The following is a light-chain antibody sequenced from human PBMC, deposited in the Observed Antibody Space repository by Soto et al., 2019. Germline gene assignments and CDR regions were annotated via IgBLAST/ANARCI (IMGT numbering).Light chain of an antibody. CDR1: QSISRY. CDR3: QQRTNWPIT. CDR2: DAS. J-gene: IGKJ5*01. V-gene: IGKV3-11*01. Sequence: EIVLTQSPATLSLSPGERATLSCRASQSISRYLAWYQQKPGQAPRLLIYDASNRATAIPARFSGSGSGTDFTLTISSLEPKDFAYYYCQQRTNWPITFGQGTRLEI.